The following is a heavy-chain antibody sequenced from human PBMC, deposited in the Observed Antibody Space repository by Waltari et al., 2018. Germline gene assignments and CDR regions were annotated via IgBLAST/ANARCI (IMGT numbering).Heavy chain of an antibody. CDR3: ARVSRRVSERGDYYYGMDV. D-gene: IGHD1-1*01. Sequence: QVQLQESGPGLVKPSETLSLTCTVSGGSISSYYWSWIRQPAGKGLEWIGRIYTSGSTNYNPSLKRRVTMSVDTSKNQFSLKLSSVTAADTAVYYCARVSRRVSERGDYYYGMDVWGQGTTVTVSS. J-gene: IGHJ6*02. CDR1: GGSISSYY. CDR2: IYTSGST. V-gene: IGHV4-4*07.